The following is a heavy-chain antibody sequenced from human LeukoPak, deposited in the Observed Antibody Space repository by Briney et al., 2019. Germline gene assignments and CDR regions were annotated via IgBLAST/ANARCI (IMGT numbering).Heavy chain of an antibody. CDR3: ARQYSGSYFNYFDY. J-gene: IGHJ4*02. CDR2: IYYSGST. D-gene: IGHD1-26*01. Sequence: PSETLSLTCTVSGGSVTGYYWSWIRQPPGKGLHWIGNIYYSGSTNYNPSLKSRVTISVDTSKNQFSLKLSSVTAADTAVYYCARQYSGSYFNYFDYWGQGTLVTVSS. CDR1: GGSVTGYY. V-gene: IGHV4-59*08.